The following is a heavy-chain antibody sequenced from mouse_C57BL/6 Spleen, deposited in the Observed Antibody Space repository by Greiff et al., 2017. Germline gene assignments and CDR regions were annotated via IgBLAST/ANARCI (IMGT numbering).Heavy chain of an antibody. CDR2: IDPSDSYT. CDR1: GYTFTSYW. J-gene: IGHJ4*01. V-gene: IGHV1-69*01. Sequence: QVQLQQSGAELVMPGASVKLSCKASGYTFTSYWMHWVKQRPGQGLEWIGEIDPSDSYTNYNQKFKGKSTLTVDKSSSTAYMQLSSLTSEDSAVYYCAREGEYAMGYWGQGTSVTVSS. CDR3: AREGEYAMGY.